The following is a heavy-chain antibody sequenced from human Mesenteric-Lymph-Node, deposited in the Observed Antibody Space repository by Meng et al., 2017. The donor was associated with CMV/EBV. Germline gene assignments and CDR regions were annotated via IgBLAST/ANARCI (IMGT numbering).Heavy chain of an antibody. V-gene: IGHV1-69*05. J-gene: IGHJ4*02. D-gene: IGHD1-1*01. CDR2: IIPIFGTA. CDR1: GGTFSSYA. Sequence: SVKVSCKASGGTFSSYAISWVRQAPGQGLEWMGGIIPIFGTANYAQKFQGRVTITTDESTSTAYMELSSLRSEDTAVYYCARGDWNEHFFDYWGQGTLVTVSS. CDR3: ARGDWNEHFFDY.